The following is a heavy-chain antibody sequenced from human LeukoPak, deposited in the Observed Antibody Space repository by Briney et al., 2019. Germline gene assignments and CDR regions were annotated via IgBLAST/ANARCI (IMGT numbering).Heavy chain of an antibody. CDR2: LSGGGGST. Sequence: GGSLRLSCAASGFTFSSHAMSWVRQAPGKGLEWVSALSGGGGSTYYADSVKGRFTISRDNSKNTLYLQMNSLRAEDTAVYYCAKGVVTAIPAYWGQGTLVTVSS. V-gene: IGHV3-23*01. CDR3: AKGVVTAIPAY. CDR1: GFTFSSHA. D-gene: IGHD2-21*02. J-gene: IGHJ4*02.